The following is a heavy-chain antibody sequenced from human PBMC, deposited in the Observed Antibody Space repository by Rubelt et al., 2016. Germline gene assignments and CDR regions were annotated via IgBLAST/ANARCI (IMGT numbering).Heavy chain of an antibody. D-gene: IGHD3-22*01. CDR2: IYYSGRT. Sequence: QLQLQESGPGLVKPSGTLSLTCTVSGGSISSSSYSWGWIRQPPGKGLEWIGCIYYSGRTYYNPSLKSRVTISVYTSKNQFSLKLSSVTAADTAVYYCASGYDSSGYYYPDRKENWFDPWGQGTLVTVSS. CDR3: ASGYDSSGYYYPDRKENWFDP. J-gene: IGHJ5*02. V-gene: IGHV4-39*01. CDR1: GGSISSSSYS.